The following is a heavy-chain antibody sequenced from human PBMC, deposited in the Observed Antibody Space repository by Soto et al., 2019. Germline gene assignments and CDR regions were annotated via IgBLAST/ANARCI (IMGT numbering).Heavy chain of an antibody. D-gene: IGHD3-10*01. J-gene: IGHJ4*02. Sequence: QVQLVESGGGVVQPGRSLRVSCAASGFTFSIYAMHWVRQAPGTGLEWVAVISYDGTKTYYADSVKGRFTISRDNSENTVYRQMNRLSDEDTAVYFSAKDRVPRRQGVIAPSDYLGQGTLVTVSP. CDR3: AKDRVPRRQGVIAPSDY. CDR1: GFTFSIYA. CDR2: ISYDGTKT. V-gene: IGHV3-30*18.